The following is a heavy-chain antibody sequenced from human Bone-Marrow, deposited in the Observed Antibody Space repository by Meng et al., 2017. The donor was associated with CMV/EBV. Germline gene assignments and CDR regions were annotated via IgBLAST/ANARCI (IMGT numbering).Heavy chain of an antibody. CDR2: INWNGDST. CDR3: ARDTYYYDSSGYYRPKYPDY. V-gene: IGHV3-20*04. Sequence: GESLKISCAASGFTFDDYGMSWVRQAPGKGLEWVSGINWNGDSTGYADSVKGRFTISRDNAKNSLYLQMNSLRAEDTAVYYCARDTYYYDSSGYYRPKYPDYWGQGTLVTVSS. D-gene: IGHD3-22*01. J-gene: IGHJ4*02. CDR1: GFTFDDYG.